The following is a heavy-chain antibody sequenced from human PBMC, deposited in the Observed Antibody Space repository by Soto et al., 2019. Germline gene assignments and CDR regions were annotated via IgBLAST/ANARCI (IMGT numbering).Heavy chain of an antibody. Sequence: PSQTLSLTCVISGDSVSSNSAAWNWIRQSPSRGLEWLGRTYYRSKWYNDYAVSVKSRITINPDTSKKQFSLQLNSVTPEDTAVYYCDRPSPPHGSYGHYYFDYWGQGTLVTVSS. D-gene: IGHD1-26*01. V-gene: IGHV6-1*01. J-gene: IGHJ4*02. CDR1: GDSVSSNSAA. CDR2: TYYRSKWYN. CDR3: DRPSPPHGSYGHYYFDY.